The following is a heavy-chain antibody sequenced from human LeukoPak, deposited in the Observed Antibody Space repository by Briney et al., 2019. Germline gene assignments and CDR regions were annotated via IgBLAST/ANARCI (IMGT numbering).Heavy chain of an antibody. CDR1: DYSISSGYY. V-gene: IGHV4-38-2*01. Sequence: SETLSLTCRVSDYSISSGYYWGWIRQPPGKGLEWIGSIYYSGSTYYNPSLKSRVTISVDTSKNQFSLKLSSVTAADTAVYYCASIPAPYGDGVYFDYWGQGTLVTVSS. CDR3: ASIPAPYGDGVYFDY. CDR2: IYYSGST. D-gene: IGHD4-17*01. J-gene: IGHJ4*02.